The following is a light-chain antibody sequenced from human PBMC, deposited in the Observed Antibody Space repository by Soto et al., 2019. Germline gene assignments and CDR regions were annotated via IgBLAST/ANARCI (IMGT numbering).Light chain of an antibody. CDR1: SSDVGGYNY. J-gene: IGLJ2*01. CDR3: SSYTSSSTLG. Sequence: QSALTQPASVSGSPGQSITISCTGTSSDVGGYNYLSWYQQHPGKAPKLMIYEVSNRPPGVSNRFSGSKSGNTASLTISGLQAEDEADYYCSSYTSSSTLGFGGGTKVTVL. V-gene: IGLV2-14*01. CDR2: EVS.